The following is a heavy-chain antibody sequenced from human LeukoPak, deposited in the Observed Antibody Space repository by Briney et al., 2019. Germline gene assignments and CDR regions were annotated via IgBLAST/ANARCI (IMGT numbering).Heavy chain of an antibody. CDR3: ARVTSAFAYAFDI. CDR2: IRYDGINK. V-gene: IGHV3-30*02. D-gene: IGHD1-14*01. CDR1: GFTFNAYG. J-gene: IGHJ3*02. Sequence: PGGSLRLSCAASGFTFNAYGMHWVRQAPGKGLEWVAFIRYDGINKDYADSVKGRFTFSRDSSKNTLYLQMSSLRTEDTAVYYCARVTSAFAYAFDIWGQGTMVTVSS.